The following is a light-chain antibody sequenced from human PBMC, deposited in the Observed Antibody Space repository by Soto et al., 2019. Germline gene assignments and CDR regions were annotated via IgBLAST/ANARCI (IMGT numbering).Light chain of an antibody. J-gene: IGKJ4*01. V-gene: IGKV3-20*01. CDR1: QSVNSRH. Sequence: ELVLTQSPATLSLSPGERATLSCSASQSVNSRHLAWHQQKPGQAPRLLIYGASTRATGIPDMFIGSGSGTEFSLTISRLEPEDLAVYFCQQYGSSSLTFGGGTKVEIK. CDR3: QQYGSSSLT. CDR2: GAS.